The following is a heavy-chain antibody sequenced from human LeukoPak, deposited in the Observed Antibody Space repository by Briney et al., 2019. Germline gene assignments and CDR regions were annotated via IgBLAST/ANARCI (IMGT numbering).Heavy chain of an antibody. D-gene: IGHD3-22*01. V-gene: IGHV3-23*01. CDR1: GFTFSDYY. CDR2: ISGSGGST. CDR3: AKEAFNYYDSSGSFDY. Sequence: PGGSLRLSCAASGFTFSDYYMSWIRQAPGKGLEWVSAISGSGGSTYYADSVKGRFTISRDNSKNTLYLQMNSLRAEDTAVYYCAKEAFNYYDSSGSFDYWGQGTLVTVSS. J-gene: IGHJ4*02.